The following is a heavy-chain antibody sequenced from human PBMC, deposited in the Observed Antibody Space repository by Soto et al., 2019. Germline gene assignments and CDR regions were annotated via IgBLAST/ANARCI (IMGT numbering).Heavy chain of an antibody. Sequence: EVQLVESGGGLIQPGGSLRLSCAASGFTVSSNYMSWVRQAPGQGLEWVSVIYSGGSTYYADSVKGRFTISRDNSKNTVYLQMNSLRAEDTAVYYCARDKAAGTHYYYCMDVWGQGTTVTVSS. CDR1: GFTVSSNY. D-gene: IGHD6-13*01. CDR2: IYSGGST. J-gene: IGHJ6*02. CDR3: ARDKAAGTHYYYCMDV. V-gene: IGHV3-53*01.